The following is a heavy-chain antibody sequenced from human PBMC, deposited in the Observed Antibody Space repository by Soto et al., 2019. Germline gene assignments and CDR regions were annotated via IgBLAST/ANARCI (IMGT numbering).Heavy chain of an antibody. V-gene: IGHV4-31*03. CDR1: GGSISSGSYY. CDR3: AREDRNYSDGSGYYH. CDR2: IHDSGST. J-gene: IGHJ5*02. D-gene: IGHD3-22*01. Sequence: QVQLQESGPGLVKPSQTLSLTCTVSGGSISSGSYYWSWIRQHPGKGLEWIGYIHDSGSTYYNPSLKSRITISVDTSKNQFSRKLTSVTVADTAVYYCAREDRNYSDGSGYYHWGQGALVTVSS.